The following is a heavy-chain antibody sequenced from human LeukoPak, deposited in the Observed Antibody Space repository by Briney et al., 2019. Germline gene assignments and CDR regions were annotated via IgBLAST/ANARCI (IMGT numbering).Heavy chain of an antibody. CDR1: GYTFTGYY. D-gene: IGHD3-10*01. V-gene: IGHV1-2*06. CDR2: INPNSGGT. Sequence: ASVKVSCKASGYTFTGYYMHWVRQAPGQGGEWMGRINPNSGGTNYAQKFQGRVTMTRDTSISTAYMELSRLRSDDTAVYYCARAYYGSGSYYGYWGQGTLVTVSS. J-gene: IGHJ4*02. CDR3: ARAYYGSGSYYGY.